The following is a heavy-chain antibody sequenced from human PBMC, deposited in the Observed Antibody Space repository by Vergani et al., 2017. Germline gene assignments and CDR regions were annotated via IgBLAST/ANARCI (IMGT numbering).Heavy chain of an antibody. V-gene: IGHV4-30-4*08. J-gene: IGHJ4*02. CDR1: GVSFRSADYY. Sequence: QVHLQESGPGLVKSSQTLSLTCTVSGVSFRSADYYWSWIRQAPGMGLEWIGYIYHSGSTSYNPSLKSRVSMSVETSKNQFSLNLRSVTAADTAIYYCARIGPYFHDSRIDYWGQGRLVTVSS. D-gene: IGHD3-22*01. CDR2: IYHSGST. CDR3: ARIGPYFHDSRIDY.